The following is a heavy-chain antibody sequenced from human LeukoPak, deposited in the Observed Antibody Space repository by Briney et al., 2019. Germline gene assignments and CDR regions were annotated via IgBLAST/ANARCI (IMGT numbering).Heavy chain of an antibody. V-gene: IGHV4-59*11. CDR3: ASGLERRNWFDP. CDR1: GGSISSHY. CDR2: IYYSGST. Sequence: SETLPLTCTVSGGSISSHYWSWIRQPPGKGLEWIGYIYYSGSTNYNPSLKSRVTISVDTSKNQFSLKLSSVTAADTAVYYCASGLERRNWFDPWGQGTLVTVSS. D-gene: IGHD3/OR15-3a*01. J-gene: IGHJ5*02.